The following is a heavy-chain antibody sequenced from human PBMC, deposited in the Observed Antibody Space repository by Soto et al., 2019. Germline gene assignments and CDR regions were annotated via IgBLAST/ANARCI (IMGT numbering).Heavy chain of an antibody. J-gene: IGHJ2*01. V-gene: IGHV2-5*02. Sequence: SGPTLVNPTQTLTLTCTFCGFSLSTSGVGVGWSRQPPGKAMEWLALIYWDDDKRYSPSLKSRLTITKDTSKNLVVLTMTNMDPVDTATYYCAHSSIAVAGTLSYWYFDLWGRGTLVTVSS. CDR3: AHSSIAVAGTLSYWYFDL. D-gene: IGHD6-19*01. CDR2: IYWDDDK. CDR1: GFSLSTSGVG.